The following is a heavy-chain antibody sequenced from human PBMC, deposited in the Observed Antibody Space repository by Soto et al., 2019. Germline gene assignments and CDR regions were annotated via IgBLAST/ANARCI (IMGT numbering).Heavy chain of an antibody. J-gene: IGHJ6*02. CDR1: GFTLRNYA. CDR2: ISYDGSNK. Sequence: LRLSCAASGFTLRNYAMYWVRQAPGKGLEWVAVISYDGSNKYYADSVKGRFTISRDNSKNTLYLQMNSLRAEDTAVYYGAKDLCSSSSCYYNYGMDVWGQGTTVTVSS. D-gene: IGHD2-2*01. CDR3: AKDLCSSSSCYYNYGMDV. V-gene: IGHV3-30*18.